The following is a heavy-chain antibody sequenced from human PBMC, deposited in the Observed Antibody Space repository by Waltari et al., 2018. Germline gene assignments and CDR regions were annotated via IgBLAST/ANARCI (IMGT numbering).Heavy chain of an antibody. V-gene: IGHV3-23*01. Sequence: EVQLLESGGGLVQPGGSLRLSCGASGFTFSSYAMSWVRQAPGKGLEWVTAISGGGGSTYDADSVKGRFTISRDNSKNTLYLQMNSLRAEDTAVYYCAKEREAYCGGDCYHFDYWGQGTLVTVSS. J-gene: IGHJ4*02. CDR1: GFTFSSYA. CDR2: ISGGGGST. CDR3: AKEREAYCGGDCYHFDY. D-gene: IGHD2-21*02.